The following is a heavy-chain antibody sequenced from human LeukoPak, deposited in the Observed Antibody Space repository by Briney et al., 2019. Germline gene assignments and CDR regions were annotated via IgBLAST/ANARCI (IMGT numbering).Heavy chain of an antibody. J-gene: IGHJ4*02. D-gene: IGHD3-3*01. CDR3: AKDSPRFWSGYYGWGY. CDR2: IYYSGST. V-gene: IGHV4-31*03. Sequence: SETLSLTCTVSGGSISSGGYYWSWIRQHPGKGLEWIGYIYYSGSTYYNPSLKSRVTISVDTSKNQFSLKLSSVTAADTAVYYCAKDSPRFWSGYYGWGYWGQGTLVTVSS. CDR1: GGSISSGGYY.